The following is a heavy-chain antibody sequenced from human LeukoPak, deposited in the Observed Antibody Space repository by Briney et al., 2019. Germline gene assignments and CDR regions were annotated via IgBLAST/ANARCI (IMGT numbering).Heavy chain of an antibody. J-gene: IGHJ4*02. CDR3: ARSTRSWIDC. V-gene: IGHV3-30-3*01. Sequence: GRSLRLSCAASGFTFSDYALHWVRQAPGKGLEWVADILYDGSNQYHADSVRGRFTISRDNSKNALYLQMNSLRIEDTAVYYCARSTRSWIDCWGQGTLVTVSS. D-gene: IGHD2-2*01. CDR2: ILYDGSNQ. CDR1: GFTFSDYA.